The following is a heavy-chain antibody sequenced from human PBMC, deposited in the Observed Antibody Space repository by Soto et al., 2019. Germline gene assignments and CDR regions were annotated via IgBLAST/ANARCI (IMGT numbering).Heavy chain of an antibody. J-gene: IGHJ4*02. CDR3: ARVGWTAAVDY. CDR1: GGSFSGYY. D-gene: IGHD6-13*01. Sequence: QVQLQQWGVGLLKPSETLSLTCAVYGGSFSGYYWSWIRQPPGKGLEWIGEINHSGSTNYNPSLKSRVTISVDTSKNQFSLKLSSVTAADTAVYYCARVGWTAAVDYWGQGTLVTVSS. V-gene: IGHV4-34*01. CDR2: INHSGST.